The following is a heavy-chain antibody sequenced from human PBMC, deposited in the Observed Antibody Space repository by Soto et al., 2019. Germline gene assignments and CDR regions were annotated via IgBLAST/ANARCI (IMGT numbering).Heavy chain of an antibody. Sequence: GGSLRLSCAASGFTFSNAWMSWVRQAPGKGLEWVGRIKSKTDGGTTDYAAPVKGRFTISRDDSKNTLYLQMNSLKTEDTAVYYCTSIVVVVAATPAFDLWGQGTMVTVSS. J-gene: IGHJ3*01. V-gene: IGHV3-15*01. CDR2: IKSKTDGGTT. CDR1: GFTFSNAW. D-gene: IGHD2-15*01. CDR3: TSIVVVVAATPAFDL.